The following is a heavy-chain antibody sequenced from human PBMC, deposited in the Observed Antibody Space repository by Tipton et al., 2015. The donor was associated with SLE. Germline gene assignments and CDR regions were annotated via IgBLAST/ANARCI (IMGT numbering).Heavy chain of an antibody. Sequence: TLSLTCTVSGGSINSYYWTWIRQAPGKGLEWIAYISYSGSTNYSPSLKSRVTISVDTSKNQFSLKLSSVTAADTAVYYCARHSDSGWYYFDYWGQGTLVTVSS. V-gene: IGHV4-59*08. D-gene: IGHD6-19*01. J-gene: IGHJ4*02. CDR3: ARHSDSGWYYFDY. CDR1: GGSINSYY. CDR2: ISYSGST.